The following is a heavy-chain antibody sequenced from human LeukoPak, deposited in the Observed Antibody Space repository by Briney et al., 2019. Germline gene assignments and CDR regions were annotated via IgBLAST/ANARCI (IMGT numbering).Heavy chain of an antibody. Sequence: SETLSPTCTVSGGSISSYYWSWIRQPPGKGLEWIGYIYYSGSTNYNPSLKSRVTISVDTSKNQFSLKLSSLTAADTAVYYCARVPLGYCSSTSCPYYYYYGMDVWGKGTTVTVSS. V-gene: IGHV4-59*01. J-gene: IGHJ6*04. D-gene: IGHD2-2*01. CDR1: GGSISSYY. CDR3: ARVPLGYCSSTSCPYYYYYGMDV. CDR2: IYYSGST.